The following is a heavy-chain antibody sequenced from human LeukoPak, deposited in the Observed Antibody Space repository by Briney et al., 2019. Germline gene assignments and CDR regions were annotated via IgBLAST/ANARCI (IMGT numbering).Heavy chain of an antibody. CDR3: ARVGVAGFDY. V-gene: IGHV3-7*03. CDR2: IKEDVSDK. Sequence: GGSLRLSCAASGFTIDDYWMSWVRQAPGKGLEWVANIKEDVSDKHYVDSVKGRFTTSRDNAKNSLYLQMSRLRAEDTAVYYCARVGVAGFDYWGQGILVTVSS. D-gene: IGHD3-3*01. J-gene: IGHJ4*02. CDR1: GFTIDDYW.